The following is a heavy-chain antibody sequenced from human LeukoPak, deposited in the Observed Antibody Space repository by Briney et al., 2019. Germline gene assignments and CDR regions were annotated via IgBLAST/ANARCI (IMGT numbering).Heavy chain of an antibody. V-gene: IGHV3-15*01. D-gene: IGHD1-7*01. CDR3: VWNSEHYFDF. J-gene: IGHJ4*02. CDR1: GFTFTNAW. CDR2: IKNKGEGETT. Sequence: GGSLRLSCAASGFTFTNAWMSWVRQAPGKGLEWVGRIKNKGEGETTDYAAPVKGRFTISRNDSENSLFLQMHSLETEDTALYYCVWNSEHYFDFWGQGSLVTVSS.